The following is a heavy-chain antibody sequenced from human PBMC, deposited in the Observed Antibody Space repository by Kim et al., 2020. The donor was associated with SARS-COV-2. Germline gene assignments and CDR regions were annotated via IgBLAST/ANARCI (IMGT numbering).Heavy chain of an antibody. D-gene: IGHD2-15*01. Sequence: DSVERRFTVSRDNSKSTLYLPLNSLGAEDEAVYYCARDPLVVATSWAFDYWGQGTLVTVSS. CDR3: ARDPLVVATSWAFDY. J-gene: IGHJ4*02. V-gene: IGHV3-30*14.